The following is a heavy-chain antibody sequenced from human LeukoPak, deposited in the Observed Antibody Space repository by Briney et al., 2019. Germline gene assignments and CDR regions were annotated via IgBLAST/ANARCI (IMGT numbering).Heavy chain of an antibody. J-gene: IGHJ4*02. Sequence: PGRSLRLSCAASGFTFSSYAMHWVRQAPGKGLEWVAVISYDGSNKYYADSVKGRFTISGDNSKNTLYLQMNSLRAEDTAVYYCARVDTAMVTLFYFDYWGQGTLVTVSS. D-gene: IGHD5-18*01. V-gene: IGHV3-30-3*01. CDR3: ARVDTAMVTLFYFDY. CDR1: GFTFSSYA. CDR2: ISYDGSNK.